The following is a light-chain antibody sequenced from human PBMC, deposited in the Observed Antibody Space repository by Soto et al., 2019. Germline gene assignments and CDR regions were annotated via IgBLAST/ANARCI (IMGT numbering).Light chain of an antibody. V-gene: IGKV3-20*01. J-gene: IGKJ4*01. CDR3: QQYGSSPLT. CDR1: QSFRGL. Sequence: EVVLTQSPVTLSLSPGERATLSCRASQSFRGLLAWYQQRPGQAPRLVIYGASSRATGIPDRFSGSGSGTDFTLTISRLEPEDFAVYYCQQYGSSPLTFGGGTKVDIK. CDR2: GAS.